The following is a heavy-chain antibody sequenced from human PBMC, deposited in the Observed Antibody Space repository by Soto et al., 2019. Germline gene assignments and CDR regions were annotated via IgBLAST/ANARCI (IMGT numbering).Heavy chain of an antibody. CDR1: GGSVSSGSYY. V-gene: IGHV4-61*01. CDR3: ARDCSGGSCYFY. J-gene: IGHJ4*02. CDR2: IYYSGST. D-gene: IGHD2-15*01. Sequence: SETLSLTCTVSGGSVSSGSYYWSWIRQPPGKGLEWIGYIYYSGSTNYNPSLKSRATISVDTSKNQFSLKLSSVTAADTAVYYCARDCSGGSCYFYWGQGTLVTVS.